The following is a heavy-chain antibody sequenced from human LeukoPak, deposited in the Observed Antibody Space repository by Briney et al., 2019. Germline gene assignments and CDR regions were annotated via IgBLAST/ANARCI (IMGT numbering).Heavy chain of an antibody. CDR2: ISSSGSTI. J-gene: IGHJ6*02. V-gene: IGHV3-11*01. D-gene: IGHD3-3*01. CDR3: ARYYDFWGGYFYYYYYGMDV. Sequence: GGSLRLSCAASGFTFSDYYMSWIRQAPGKGLEWVSYISSSGSTIYYADSVKGRFTISRDNAKNSLYLQMNSLRAEDTAVYYCARYYDFWGGYFYYYYYGMDVWGQGTTVTVSS. CDR1: GFTFSDYY.